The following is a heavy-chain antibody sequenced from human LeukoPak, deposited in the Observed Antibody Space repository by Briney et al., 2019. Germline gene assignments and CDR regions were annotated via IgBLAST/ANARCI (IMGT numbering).Heavy chain of an antibody. CDR1: GFTISNYW. CDR3: ARENTAVPGGDC. V-gene: IGHV3-7*01. CDR2: IKQDGSER. Sequence: GGSLRLSCAASGFTISNYWMSWVRQAPGKGLGWVANIKQDGSERYYVDSVKGRFTVSRDNAKNSLYLQMNSLRVDDTAVYYCARENTAVPGGDCWGQGTLVTVSS. J-gene: IGHJ4*02. D-gene: IGHD5-18*01.